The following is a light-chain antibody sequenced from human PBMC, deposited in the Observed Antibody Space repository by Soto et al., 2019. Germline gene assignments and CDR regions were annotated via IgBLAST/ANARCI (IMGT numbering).Light chain of an antibody. CDR3: QQFGGSLTWT. CDR1: QSVISSY. V-gene: IGKV3-20*01. J-gene: IGKJ1*01. CDR2: GAS. Sequence: EVVLTQSPGSLSLSPGERATLSCRVSQSVISSYLAWYQQKPGQAPRLLIYGASSRATGIPDRFSGSGSGTDFTLTISRLEPEDCAVYYCQQFGGSLTWTFGQGTKVDIK.